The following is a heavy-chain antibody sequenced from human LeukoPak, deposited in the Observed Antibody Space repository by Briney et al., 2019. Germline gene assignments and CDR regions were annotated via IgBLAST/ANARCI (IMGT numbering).Heavy chain of an antibody. D-gene: IGHD1-20*01. CDR2: INPNSGGT. Sequence: ASVKVSCKPSGYTFTGYYMHWVRQAPGQGLEWMGRINPNSGGTNYAQKFQGRVTMTRDTSISTAYMELSRLRSDDTAVYYCARSPQGDNWNDYWGQGTLVTVSS. CDR3: ARSPQGDNWNDY. V-gene: IGHV1-2*06. CDR1: GYTFTGYY. J-gene: IGHJ4*02.